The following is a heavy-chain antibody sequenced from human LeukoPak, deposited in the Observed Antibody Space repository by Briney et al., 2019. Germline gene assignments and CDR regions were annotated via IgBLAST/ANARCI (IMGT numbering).Heavy chain of an antibody. V-gene: IGHV3-23*01. Sequence: GGSLRLSCAASGFTFSSYGMSWVRQAPGKGLEWVSAISGSGGSTYYADSVKGRFTISRDNSKNTLYLQMNSLRAEDTAVYYCAKDGGSSGWYRDVYYYYMDVWGKGTTVTISS. J-gene: IGHJ6*03. D-gene: IGHD6-19*01. CDR3: AKDGGSSGWYRDVYYYYMDV. CDR1: GFTFSSYG. CDR2: ISGSGGST.